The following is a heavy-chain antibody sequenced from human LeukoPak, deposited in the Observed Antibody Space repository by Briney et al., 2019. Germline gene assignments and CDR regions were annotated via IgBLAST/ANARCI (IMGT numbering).Heavy chain of an antibody. J-gene: IGHJ6*02. D-gene: IGHD5-24*01. Sequence: GASVKVSCKASGYTFTGYYMHWVRQAPGQGLEWMGWINPNSGGTNYAQKFQGRVTMTRDTSISTAYMELSRLRSDDTAVYYCARARRDGYKRAGYYYYGMDVWGQGTTVTVSS. CDR3: ARARRDGYKRAGYYYYGMDV. CDR2: INPNSGGT. V-gene: IGHV1-2*02. CDR1: GYTFTGYY.